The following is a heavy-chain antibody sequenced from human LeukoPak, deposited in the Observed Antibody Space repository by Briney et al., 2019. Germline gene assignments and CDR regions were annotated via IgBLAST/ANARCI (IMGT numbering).Heavy chain of an antibody. D-gene: IGHD3-22*01. J-gene: IGHJ3*01. Sequence: PSETLSLTCTVSGGSISSGDYYWTWIRQPPGKGLEWIGYIYYTGSTYYNPSLKSRVTISVDTSKNQFSLKMTSLTAADTAVYYCARDNYDSSGYYEHALDLWGQGTMVTVSS. CDR1: GGSISSGDYY. V-gene: IGHV4-30-4*01. CDR2: IYYTGST. CDR3: ARDNYDSSGYYEHALDL.